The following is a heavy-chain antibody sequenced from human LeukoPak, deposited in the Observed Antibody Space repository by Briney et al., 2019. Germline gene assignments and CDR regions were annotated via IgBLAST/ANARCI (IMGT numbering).Heavy chain of an antibody. Sequence: PSETLSLTCTVSGGSISSSSYYWGWIRQPPGKGLEWIGSIYYSGSTYYNPSLKSRVTISVDTSKNQFSLKLSSVTAADTAVYYCARVSEDYYDSSGYRLDYWGQGTLVTVSS. CDR2: IYYSGST. J-gene: IGHJ4*02. D-gene: IGHD3-22*01. V-gene: IGHV4-39*07. CDR1: GGSISSSSYY. CDR3: ARVSEDYYDSSGYRLDY.